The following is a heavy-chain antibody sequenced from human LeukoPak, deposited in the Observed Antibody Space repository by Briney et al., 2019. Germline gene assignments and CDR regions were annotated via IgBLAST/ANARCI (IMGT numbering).Heavy chain of an antibody. CDR2: IFYSGST. J-gene: IGHJ3*02. CDR3: ARRVVWECIRPNRDI. V-gene: IGHV4-59*01. Sequence: SETQTLTCSVWGGFMKNDYESWLRQPPGKGLEWIGYIFYSGSTNYNPSLKSRVTMSVDTSKNQFSLRLSSVTAAYTAVYYCARRVVWECIRPNRDI. D-gene: IGHD3-3*01. CDR1: GGFMKNDY.